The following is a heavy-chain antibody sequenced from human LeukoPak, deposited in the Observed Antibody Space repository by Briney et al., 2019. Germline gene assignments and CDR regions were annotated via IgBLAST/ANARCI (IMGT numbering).Heavy chain of an antibody. J-gene: IGHJ4*02. CDR1: GFTFSSYA. V-gene: IGHV3-48*02. CDR2: ISSGGNTI. D-gene: IGHD6-13*01. Sequence: PGGSLRLSCAASGFTFSSYAMSGVRQAPGKGLEWVSYISSGGNTIYDADSVKGRFTISRDNAKNSLYLQMNSLRDEDTAVYYCARASQQLVPWYFDYWGQGTLVTVSS. CDR3: ARASQQLVPWYFDY.